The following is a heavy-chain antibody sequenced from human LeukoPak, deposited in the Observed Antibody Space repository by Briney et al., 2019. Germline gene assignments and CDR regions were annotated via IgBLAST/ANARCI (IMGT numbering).Heavy chain of an antibody. CDR1: GGSISSYY. CDR2: IYTSGST. D-gene: IGHD2-2*01. V-gene: IGHV4-4*07. J-gene: IGHJ6*03. CDR3: ARLVPAARGNYYYYMDV. Sequence: SETLSLTCTVSGGSISSYYWSWIRQPAGKGLEWIGRIYTSGSTNYNPSLKSRVTISVDTSKNQFSLKLSSVTAADTAVYYCARLVPAARGNYYYYMDVWGKGTTVTISS.